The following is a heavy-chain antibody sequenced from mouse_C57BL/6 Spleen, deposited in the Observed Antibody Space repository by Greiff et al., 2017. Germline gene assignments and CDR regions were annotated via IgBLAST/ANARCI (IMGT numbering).Heavy chain of an antibody. CDR3: ARRGVYYYGSSFEDFDY. D-gene: IGHD1-1*01. CDR2: IDPSDSYT. J-gene: IGHJ2*01. V-gene: IGHV1-69*01. CDR1: GYTFTSYW. Sequence: QVQLQQPGAELVMPGASVKLSCKASGYTFTSYWMHWVKQRPGQGLEWIGEIDPSDSYTNYNQKFKGKSTLTVDKSSSTAYMQLSSLTSEDSAVYYCARRGVYYYGSSFEDFDYWGQGTTLTVSS.